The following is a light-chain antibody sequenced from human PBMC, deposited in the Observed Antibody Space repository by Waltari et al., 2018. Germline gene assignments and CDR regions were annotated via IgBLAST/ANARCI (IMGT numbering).Light chain of an antibody. CDR1: QGISSY. Sequence: DIQLTQSPSFLSASVGDRVTISCRASQGISSYLACYQHKPGKAPNLLIYAVSTLQSGVPSRFSGSGSGTEFTLTISSLQPEDFATYYCQQLSIYPLTFGQGTRLEIK. CDR3: QQLSIYPLT. CDR2: AVS. J-gene: IGKJ5*01. V-gene: IGKV1-9*01.